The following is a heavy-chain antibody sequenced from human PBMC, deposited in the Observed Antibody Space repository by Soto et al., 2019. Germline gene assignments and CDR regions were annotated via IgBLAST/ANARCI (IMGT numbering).Heavy chain of an antibody. J-gene: IGHJ4*02. CDR2: ISGNGADT. D-gene: IGHD2-15*01. V-gene: IGHV3-23*01. CDR1: GFTFSSYA. CDR3: ARDSELLGLDY. Sequence: DVQLLESGGGLVQPGGSVRLSCAASGFTFSSYAMSWVRQAPGKGLEWVSAISGNGADTSYADSVRGRFTISRDNSKDTLFLQMSSVRVEDTAVYFCARDSELLGLDYWGQGTLVTVSS.